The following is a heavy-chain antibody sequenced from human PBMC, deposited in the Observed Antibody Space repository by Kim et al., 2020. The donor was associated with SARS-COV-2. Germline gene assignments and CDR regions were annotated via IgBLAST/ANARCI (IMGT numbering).Heavy chain of an antibody. CDR2: IDQDGGEK. CDR3: VRRDFTSGWYA. J-gene: IGHJ3*01. V-gene: IGHV3-7*01. CDR1: GLNSCSYR. D-gene: IGHD6-19*01. Sequence: GGSLRLSCAASGLNSCSYRMRWVRQAPGKGLEWVANIDQDGGEKSYVDSLKGRFTISRDNAQNSLYLQMNSLRAEDTAVYYCVRRDFTSGWYAWGRG.